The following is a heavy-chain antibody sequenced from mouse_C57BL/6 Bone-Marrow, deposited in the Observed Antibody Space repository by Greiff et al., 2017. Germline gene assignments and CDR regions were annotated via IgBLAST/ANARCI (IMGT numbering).Heavy chain of an antibody. Sequence: VKLVESGAELVRPGTSVKMSCKASGYTFTNYWIGWAKQRPGHGLEWIGDIYPGGGYTNYNEKFKGKATLTADKSSSTAYMQFSSLTSEDSAIYYCAREGDFYAMDYWGQGTSVTVSS. V-gene: IGHV1-63*01. CDR1: GYTFTNYW. CDR3: AREGDFYAMDY. CDR2: IYPGGGYT. J-gene: IGHJ4*01.